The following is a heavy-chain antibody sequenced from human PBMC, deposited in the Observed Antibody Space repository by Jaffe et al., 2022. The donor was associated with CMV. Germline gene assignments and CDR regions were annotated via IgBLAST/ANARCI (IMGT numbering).Heavy chain of an antibody. CDR1: GFTFSGSA. D-gene: IGHD6-19*01. V-gene: IGHV3-73*01. CDR2: IRSKANSYAT. CDR3: TRHVPYSSGWYVHYYYYMDV. J-gene: IGHJ6*03. Sequence: EVQLVESGGGLVQPGGSLKLSCAASGFTFSGSAMHWVRQASGKGLEWVGRIRSKANSYATAYAASVKGRFTISRDDSKNTAYLQMNSLKTEDTAVYYCTRHVPYSSGWYVHYYYYMDVWGKGTTVTVSS.